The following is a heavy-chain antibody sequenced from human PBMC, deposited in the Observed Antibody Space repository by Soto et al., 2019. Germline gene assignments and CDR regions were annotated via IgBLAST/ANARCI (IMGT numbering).Heavy chain of an antibody. J-gene: IGHJ4*02. V-gene: IGHV4-30-4*01. CDR1: GASISSGDYY. D-gene: IGHD3-22*01. CDR3: ARANYDSSTSYLDY. CDR2: IYYSGST. Sequence: QVQLQESGPGLVKPSQTLSLTCTVSGASISSGDYYWTWIRQPPGKGLEWIGSIYYSGSTYYNPSLKSRVTISVDTSNNPFSMNLSSVTAADTAVYYCARANYDSSTSYLDYWGQGTLVTVSS.